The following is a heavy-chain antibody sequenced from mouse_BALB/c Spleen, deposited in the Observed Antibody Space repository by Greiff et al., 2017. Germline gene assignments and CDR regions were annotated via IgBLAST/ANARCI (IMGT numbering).Heavy chain of an antibody. V-gene: IGHV5-12-2*01. J-gene: IGHJ3*01. CDR1: GFTFSSYT. CDR3: ARHNYYRYDEGTWFAY. Sequence: EVQRVESGGGLVQPGGSLKLSCAASGFTFSSYTMSWVRQTPEKRLEWVAYISNGGGSTYYPDTVKGRFTISRDNAKNTLYLQVSSLKSEDTAMYYCARHNYYRYDEGTWFAYWGQGTLVTVSA. D-gene: IGHD2-14*01. CDR2: ISNGGGST.